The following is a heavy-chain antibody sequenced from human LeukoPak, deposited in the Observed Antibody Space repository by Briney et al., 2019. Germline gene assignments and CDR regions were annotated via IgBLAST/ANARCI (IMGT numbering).Heavy chain of an antibody. CDR2: IYYSGST. CDR1: GGSISSSSYY. J-gene: IGHJ4*02. D-gene: IGHD2-15*01. V-gene: IGHV4-39*01. CDR3: ARHQPADHFFDY. Sequence: PSETLSLTCTVSGGSISSSSYYWGWIRQPPGKGLEWIGSIYYSGSTYYNPSLKSRVTISVDTSKNQFSLKLSSVTAADTAVYYCARHQPADHFFDYWGQGTLVTVSS.